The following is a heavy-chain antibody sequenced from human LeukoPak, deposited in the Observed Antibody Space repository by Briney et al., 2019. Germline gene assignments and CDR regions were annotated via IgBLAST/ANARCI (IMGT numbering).Heavy chain of an antibody. CDR2: ITTHNGNT. CDR3: ATKGTSGWVGFEI. D-gene: IGHD6-19*01. J-gene: IGHJ3*02. CDR1: GYTFTSYG. V-gene: IGHV1-18*01. Sequence: GASVKLSCRASGYTFTSYGISWVRQAPGQGLEGMGWITTHNGNTRYAQKVQGRVTMTTDTSTSIAYMELRSLTSDDTAVYYCATKGTSGWVGFEIWGQGTMVTVSS.